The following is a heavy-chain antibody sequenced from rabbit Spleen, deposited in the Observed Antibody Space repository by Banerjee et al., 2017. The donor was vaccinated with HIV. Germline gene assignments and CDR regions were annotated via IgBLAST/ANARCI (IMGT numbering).Heavy chain of an antibody. V-gene: IGHV1S45*01. D-gene: IGHD1-1*01. CDR2: IYPGSTDTT. Sequence: QEQLVESGGGLVQPEGSLTLTCIASGFSFSSNGMCWVRQAPGKGPEWIACIYPGSTDTTYYASWAKGRFTISKTSSTTVTLQMTSLTAADTATYFCARTGSGNGYYLWGPGTLVTVS. CDR1: GFSFSSNG. CDR3: ARTGSGNGYYL. J-gene: IGHJ4*01.